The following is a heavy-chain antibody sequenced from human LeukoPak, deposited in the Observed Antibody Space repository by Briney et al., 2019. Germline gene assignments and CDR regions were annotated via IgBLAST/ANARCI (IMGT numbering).Heavy chain of an antibody. Sequence: PGGSLRLSCAASGFTFSSYWMSWVRQAPGKGLEWVANIKQDGSEKYYVDSVKGRFTISRDNAKDSLYLQMNSLRAEDTAVYYCAKDLDYYDSSGYHGEYFQHWGQGTLVTVSS. CDR2: IKQDGSEK. V-gene: IGHV3-7*01. J-gene: IGHJ1*01. D-gene: IGHD3-22*01. CDR3: AKDLDYYDSSGYHGEYFQH. CDR1: GFTFSSYW.